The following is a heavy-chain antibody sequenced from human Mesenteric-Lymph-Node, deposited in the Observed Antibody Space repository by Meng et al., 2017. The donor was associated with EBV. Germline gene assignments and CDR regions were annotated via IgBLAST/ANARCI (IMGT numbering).Heavy chain of an antibody. CDR3: ARDVTSGSSID. D-gene: IGHD1-26*01. J-gene: IGHJ4*02. CDR1: GVTFSKNG. Sequence: EVQMVTSGGXLVKPGGPXLLSCAASGVTFSKNGMNGVRQTPGKGLEWVSSIDSVSSYIYYADSVKGRFTISRDNARNSLYLQMNSLRAEDTAVYYCARDVTSGSSIDWGQGTLVTVSS. V-gene: IGHV3-21*01. CDR2: IDSVSSYI.